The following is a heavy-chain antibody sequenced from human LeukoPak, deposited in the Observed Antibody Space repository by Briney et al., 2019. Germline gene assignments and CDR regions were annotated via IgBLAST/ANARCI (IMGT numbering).Heavy chain of an antibody. CDR1: GFSLSTSGVG. V-gene: IGHV2-5*01. CDR3: VHSNRHYFDRRGSPYFFDY. J-gene: IGHJ4*02. CDR2: IYWNDDK. Sequence: SGPTLVKPTQTLTLTCTFSGFSLSTSGVGVGWIRQPPGKALKWLALIYWNDDKRYSPSLKSRLTITKDTSKNQVVLTMTNMDSVDTGTYYCVHSNRHYFDRRGSPYFFDYWGQGTLVAVSS. D-gene: IGHD3-22*01.